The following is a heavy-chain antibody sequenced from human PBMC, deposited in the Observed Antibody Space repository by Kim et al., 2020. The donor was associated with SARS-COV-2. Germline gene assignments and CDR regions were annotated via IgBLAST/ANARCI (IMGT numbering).Heavy chain of an antibody. Sequence: SETLSLTCTVSGGSISSYYWSWIRQPPGKGLEWIGYIYYSGSTNYNPSLKSRVTISVDTSKNQFSLKLSSVTAADTAVYYCARHSWVREAAAGTLDYWGQGTLVTVSS. J-gene: IGHJ4*02. V-gene: IGHV4-59*08. CDR2: IYYSGST. D-gene: IGHD6-13*01. CDR1: GGSISSYY. CDR3: ARHSWVREAAAGTLDY.